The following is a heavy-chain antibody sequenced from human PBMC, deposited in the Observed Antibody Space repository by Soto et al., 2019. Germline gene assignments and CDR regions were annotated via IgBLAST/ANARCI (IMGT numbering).Heavy chain of an antibody. CDR2: ISYDGSNK. J-gene: IGHJ6*02. CDR1: GFTFSSYA. CDR3: ARGYDILTGYPSHYYGMDV. Sequence: GGSLRLSCAASGFTFSSYAMHWVRQAPGKGLELVAVISYDGSNKYYADSVKGRFTISRDNSKNTLYLQMNSLRAEDTAVYYCARGYDILTGYPSHYYGMDVWGQGTTVTVSS. V-gene: IGHV3-30-3*01. D-gene: IGHD3-9*01.